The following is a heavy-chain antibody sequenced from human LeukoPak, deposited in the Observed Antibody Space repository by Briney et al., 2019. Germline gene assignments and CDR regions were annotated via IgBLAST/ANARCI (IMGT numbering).Heavy chain of an antibody. Sequence: GESLKISCKGSGYSFTTYWIGWVRQMPGKGLEWMGIIYPGDSDTRYSPSFQGQVTISVDKSISTAYLQWSSLKASDTAMYYCVRQDTIGRTDYFDYWGQGTLVTVSS. D-gene: IGHD3/OR15-3a*01. J-gene: IGHJ4*02. CDR2: IYPGDSDT. V-gene: IGHV5-51*01. CDR3: VRQDTIGRTDYFDY. CDR1: GYSFTTYW.